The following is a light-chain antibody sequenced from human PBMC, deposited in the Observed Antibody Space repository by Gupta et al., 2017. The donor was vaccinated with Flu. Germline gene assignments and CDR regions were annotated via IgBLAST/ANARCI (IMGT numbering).Light chain of an antibody. CDR2: DVS. V-gene: IGLV2-14*01. J-gene: IGLJ1*01. CDR1: SSDVGGSNY. CDR3: SSYTSSSTFYV. Sequence: QSALTQPASVSGSPGQSITISCTGTSSDVGGSNYVSWYQQHPGKAPKLMIYDVSNRPSGVSSRFSGSKSGNTASLTIPGLQAEDETDYYCSSYTSSSTFYVFGTGTKVTVL.